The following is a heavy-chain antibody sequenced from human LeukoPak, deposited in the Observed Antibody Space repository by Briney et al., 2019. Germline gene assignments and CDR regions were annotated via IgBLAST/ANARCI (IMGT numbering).Heavy chain of an antibody. V-gene: IGHV3-23*01. CDR3: AKGGFGELLWFNYYYGMDV. CDR2: ISGSGGST. Sequence: GGSLRLSCATSGFPFSSSGMSWVRQAPGKGLEWVSAISGSGGSTYYADSVKGRFTISRDNSKNTLYLQMNSLRAEDTAVYYCAKGGFGELLWFNYYYGMDVWGQGTTVTVSS. J-gene: IGHJ6*02. D-gene: IGHD3-10*01. CDR1: GFPFSSSG.